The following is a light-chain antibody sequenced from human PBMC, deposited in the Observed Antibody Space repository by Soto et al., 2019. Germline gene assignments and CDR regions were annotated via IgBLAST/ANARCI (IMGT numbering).Light chain of an antibody. CDR2: LNSDGSH. CDR3: QTWDAGILV. Sequence: QLVLPQSPSASASLGASVKLTCTLSSGHHKYAIAWPQQQPEKGPRYLMRLNSDGSHNKGDGIPDRFAGSSSGAERYLIISSLHSEDEADYYWQTWDAGILVVGTGTKLTVL. CDR1: SGHHKYA. V-gene: IGLV4-69*01. J-gene: IGLJ1*01.